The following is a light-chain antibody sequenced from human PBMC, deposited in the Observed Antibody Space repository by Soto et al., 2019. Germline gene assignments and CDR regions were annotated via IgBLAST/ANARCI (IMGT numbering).Light chain of an antibody. Sequence: QSVLTQPASVSGSPGQSITISCTGTSSDVGGYDYVSWFQHHPGKAPKLIIYEVSNRPSGVSNRFSGSKSGNTASLTISGLQAEDEAEYYCSSYTSSSPYVFGSGTKLTVL. CDR3: SSYTSSSPYV. CDR2: EVS. V-gene: IGLV2-14*01. J-gene: IGLJ1*01. CDR1: SSDVGGYDY.